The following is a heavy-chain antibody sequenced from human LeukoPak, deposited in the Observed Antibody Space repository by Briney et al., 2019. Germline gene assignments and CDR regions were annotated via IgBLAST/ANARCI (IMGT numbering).Heavy chain of an antibody. CDR2: ISYDGSNK. D-gene: IGHD6-6*01. J-gene: IGHJ4*02. CDR1: GFTFSSYA. CDR3: ARGESSSSRKYFDY. Sequence: GRSLRLSCAASGFTFSSYAMHWVRQAPGKGLEWVAVISYDGSNKFYADSVKGRFTISRDNSKNTLCLQMNSLRAEDTAVYYCARGESSSSRKYFDYWGQGTLVTVSS. V-gene: IGHV3-30*01.